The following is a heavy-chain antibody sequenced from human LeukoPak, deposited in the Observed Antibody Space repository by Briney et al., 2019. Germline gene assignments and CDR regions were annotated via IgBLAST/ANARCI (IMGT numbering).Heavy chain of an antibody. CDR3: ARGATGTTFDY. V-gene: IGHV3-20*04. J-gene: IGHJ4*02. D-gene: IGHD1-1*01. CDR2: INWNGGST. Sequence: PVVSLRLSCAASGFKFDDYGMSWVRQVPGKGLEWVSGINWNGGSTGYADSVKGRFTISRDNAKNSLYLQMNSLRAEDTALYYCARGATGTTFDYWGQGTLVTVSS. CDR1: GFKFDDYG.